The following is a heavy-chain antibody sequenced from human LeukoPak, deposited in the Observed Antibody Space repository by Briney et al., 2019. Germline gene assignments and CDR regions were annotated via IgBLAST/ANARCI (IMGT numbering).Heavy chain of an antibody. J-gene: IGHJ4*02. CDR2: TNPNSGGT. V-gene: IGHV1-2*02. CDR3: AGDSRYNNVGDY. CDR1: GYSFIDYY. Sequence: ASVKVSCKASGYSFIDYYIHWVRQAPGQGLEWMGWTNPNSGGTNYAQKFQGRVTMTRDTSISTAYMELSRLRSDDTAVYFCAGDSRYNNVGDYWGQGTLVTVSS. D-gene: IGHD3-10*01.